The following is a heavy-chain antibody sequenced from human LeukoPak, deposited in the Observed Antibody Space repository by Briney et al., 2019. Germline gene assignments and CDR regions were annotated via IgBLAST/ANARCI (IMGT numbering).Heavy chain of an antibody. J-gene: IGHJ3*02. CDR3: ARSEGYGLVGI. CDR1: GNSISSGDYY. D-gene: IGHD3-10*01. CDR2: SYTSGST. V-gene: IGHV4-61*02. Sequence: SETLSLTCTVSGNSISSGDYYWSWIGQPAGKGREWIGRSYTSGSTTYNPSLKSRVTISGDKSENQFSLNLSSVTAADAAVYYCARSEGYGLVGIWGQGTMVTVSS.